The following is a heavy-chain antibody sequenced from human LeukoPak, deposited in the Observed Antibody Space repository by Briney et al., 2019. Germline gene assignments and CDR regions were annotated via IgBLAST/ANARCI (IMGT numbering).Heavy chain of an antibody. CDR2: IYNSGST. CDR3: AIGRIDPGWFDP. V-gene: IGHV4-59*01. CDR1: GGSISYYY. D-gene: IGHD2-15*01. J-gene: IGHJ5*02. Sequence: SETLSLTCSVSGGSISYYYWNWIRQPPGRGLEWIGYIYNSGSTNYNPSLKGRVTISVDTSKSQFFLKLSSVNSADTAVYYCAIGRIDPGWFDPWGQGTLVTVSS.